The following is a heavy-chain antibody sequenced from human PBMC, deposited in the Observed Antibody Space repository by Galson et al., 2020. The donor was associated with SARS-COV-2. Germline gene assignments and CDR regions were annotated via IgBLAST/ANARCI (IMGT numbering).Heavy chain of an antibody. CDR3: ARHSLSAVAASLDP. CDR2: TYYSGIS. CDR1: GGSVSSSLYY. J-gene: IGHJ5*02. Sequence: SETLSLTCTVSGGSVSSSLYYWAWIRQPPGKGLEWIGSTYYSGISHYNPSLKSRVTISIDTSKNDLSLKLTSVTAADMAVYYCARHSLSAVAASLDPWGQGTPVTVSS. V-gene: IGHV4-39*01. D-gene: IGHD2-15*01.